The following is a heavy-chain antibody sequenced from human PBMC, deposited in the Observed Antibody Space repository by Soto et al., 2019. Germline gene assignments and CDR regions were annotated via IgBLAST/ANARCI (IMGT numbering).Heavy chain of an antibody. CDR1: GGTFSSYT. V-gene: IGHV1-69*02. CDR3: ARKYYYGSGTYYFDY. CDR2: IIPILGIA. D-gene: IGHD3-10*01. Sequence: QVQLVQSGAEVKKPGSSVKVSCKASGGTFSSYTISWVRQATGQGLEWMGRIIPILGIANYAQKFQGRVTITADKSTSTAYMELSSLRSEDTAVYYCARKYYYGSGTYYFDYWGQGTLVTVSS. J-gene: IGHJ4*02.